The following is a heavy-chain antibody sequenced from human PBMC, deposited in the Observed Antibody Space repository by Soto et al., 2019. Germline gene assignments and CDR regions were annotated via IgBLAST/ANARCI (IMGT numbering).Heavy chain of an antibody. V-gene: IGHV4-39*01. D-gene: IGHD3-22*01. CDR3: ARQYSDSSAWDFFDY. CDR2: IHYAGST. Sequence: SETPSLPCTVSGGSISSNVYYWAWIRQPPGKGLEWIGSIHYAGSTYSNPSLQSRVSISVDSSKNQFSPKASSVTGADTAVYYCARQYSDSSAWDFFDYWGGGTLATV. J-gene: IGHJ4*02. CDR1: GGSISSNVYY.